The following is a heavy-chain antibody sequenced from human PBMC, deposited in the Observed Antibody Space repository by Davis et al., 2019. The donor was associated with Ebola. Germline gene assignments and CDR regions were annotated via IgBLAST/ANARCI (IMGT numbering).Heavy chain of an antibody. CDR3: AKGQNLAFDA. CDR2: ISNSGGGT. Sequence: GESLKISCAASGFTFSNYVMNWVRQAPGKGLEWVSTISNSGGGTYYTDSVKGRFTISRDNSKSTLYLQLGSLRAEDTAVYYCAKGQNLAFDAWGQGILVTVSS. V-gene: IGHV3-23*01. J-gene: IGHJ5*02. D-gene: IGHD3-16*01. CDR1: GFTFSNYV.